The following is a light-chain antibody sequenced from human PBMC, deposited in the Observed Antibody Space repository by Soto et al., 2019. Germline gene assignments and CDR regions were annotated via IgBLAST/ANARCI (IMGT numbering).Light chain of an antibody. CDR2: GAS. J-gene: IGKJ5*01. CDR1: QNIYSN. V-gene: IGKV3-20*01. CDR3: QQYGSSPIT. Sequence: IETTQSPATLSVSPGERVTLSCRASQNIYSNIAWYQQRPGQAPRLLIYGASSRATGIPDRFSGSGSGTDFTLTISRLEPEDFAVYYCQQYGSSPITFGQGTRLEIK.